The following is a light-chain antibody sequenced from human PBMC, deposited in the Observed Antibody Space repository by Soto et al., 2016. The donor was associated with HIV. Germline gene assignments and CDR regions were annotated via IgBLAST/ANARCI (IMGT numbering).Light chain of an antibody. CDR1: SLRSYY. J-gene: IGLJ2*01. V-gene: IGLV3-19*01. Sequence: SSELTQDPTVSVALRQTVKITCQGDSLRSYYASWYQQKPGQAPILVMYGKNIRPSGISDRFSGSISGDTTSLIITGAQAEDEADYYCNCRDSSGNHPFGGGTRLTVL. CDR3: NCRDSSGNHP. CDR2: GKN.